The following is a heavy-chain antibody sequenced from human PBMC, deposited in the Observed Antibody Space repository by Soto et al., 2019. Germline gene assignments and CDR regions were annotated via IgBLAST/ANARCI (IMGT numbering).Heavy chain of an antibody. CDR1: GYSFTSYW. Sequence: LGESLKISCKGSGYSFTSYWIGWVRQMPGKGLEWMGIIYPGDSDTRYSPSFQGQVTISADKSISTAYLQWSSLKASDTAMYYCARSWCGGDCYYYCDYWGQGTLVTVSS. D-gene: IGHD2-21*02. J-gene: IGHJ4*02. CDR3: ARSWCGGDCYYYCDY. CDR2: IYPGDSDT. V-gene: IGHV5-51*01.